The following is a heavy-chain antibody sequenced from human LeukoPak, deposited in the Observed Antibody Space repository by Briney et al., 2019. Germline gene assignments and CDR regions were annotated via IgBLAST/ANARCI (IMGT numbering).Heavy chain of an antibody. D-gene: IGHD2-8*02. CDR1: GFTFGNYA. CDR3: AKATQRYCTGGTCYPLDY. V-gene: IGHV3-23*01. Sequence: GGSLRLSCAASGFTFGNYAMAWVRQSPGKGLEWVSCITDTGKNTYHTDSVKGRFTISRDNSKNTLSLQMNSLRVEDTAVYYCAKATQRYCTGGTCYPLDYWGQGTLVTVSS. CDR2: ITDTGKNT. J-gene: IGHJ4*02.